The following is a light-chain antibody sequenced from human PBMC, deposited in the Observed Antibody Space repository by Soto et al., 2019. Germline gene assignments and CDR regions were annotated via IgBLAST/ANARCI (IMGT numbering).Light chain of an antibody. Sequence: DIQMTQSPSNLSASVGDKVTITCRASQNIDDYLAWYQQKPGKAPKLLIYKASTLKSGVPSRFSGSGSGTEFTLTISSLQPDDFATYYCQHYNSYSEAFGQGTKVDIK. V-gene: IGKV1-5*03. CDR3: QHYNSYSEA. CDR2: KAS. CDR1: QNIDDY. J-gene: IGKJ1*01.